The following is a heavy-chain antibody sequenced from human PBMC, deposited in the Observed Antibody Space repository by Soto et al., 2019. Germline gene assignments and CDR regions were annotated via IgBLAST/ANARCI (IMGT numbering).Heavy chain of an antibody. CDR3: ASQAVTRNFDY. D-gene: IGHD4-17*01. V-gene: IGHV1-69*06. Sequence: GASVKVSCQASGGTFSRYAISWVRQAPGQGLEWMGGIIPIFGTANYAQKFQVRVTITADKSTSTAYMELSSLRSEDTAVYYCASQAVTRNFDYWGQGTLVTVSS. J-gene: IGHJ4*02. CDR2: IIPIFGTA. CDR1: GGTFSRYA.